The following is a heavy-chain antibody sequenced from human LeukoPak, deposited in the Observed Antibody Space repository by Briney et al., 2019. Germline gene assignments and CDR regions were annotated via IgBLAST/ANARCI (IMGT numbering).Heavy chain of an antibody. D-gene: IGHD1-1*01. V-gene: IGHV3-15*01. Sequence: GGSLRLSCAASGFNFNNAWMSWVRQAPGKGLEWFGRIKGKTDGGTTDYAAPVKGRFTISRDDSKNTLYLQMNSLKTEDTAVYYCTTLRLERRGFDYWGQGTLVTVSS. CDR3: TTLRLERRGFDY. J-gene: IGHJ4*02. CDR1: GFNFNNAW. CDR2: IKGKTDGGTT.